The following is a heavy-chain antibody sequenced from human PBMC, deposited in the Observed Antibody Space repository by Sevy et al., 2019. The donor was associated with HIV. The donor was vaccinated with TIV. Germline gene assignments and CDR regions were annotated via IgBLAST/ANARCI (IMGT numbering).Heavy chain of an antibody. J-gene: IGHJ4*02. Sequence: SETLSLTCTVPGGSITSLYWNWIRQPPGKGLKWIANIYYNGHINYNPSLKSRVTLSLDTSKNQFSLRLSSVTAADTAMYYCAGENAWGRGYSWGQGTLVTVSS. D-gene: IGHD1-26*01. V-gene: IGHV4-59*08. CDR3: AGENAWGRGYS. CDR1: GGSITSLY. CDR2: IYYNGHI.